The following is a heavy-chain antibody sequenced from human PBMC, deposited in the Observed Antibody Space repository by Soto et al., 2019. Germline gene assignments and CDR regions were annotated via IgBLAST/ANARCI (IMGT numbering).Heavy chain of an antibody. Sequence: GGSLRLSCAASGFTFSSYDMSWVRQAPGKGLEWVSTVTSSGGATFYTDSVKGRFTISRDNSKNTLFLQMNSLRAEDTAVYYCAKDLHSSGSNWYFDLWGRGTLVTVSS. V-gene: IGHV3-23*01. CDR3: AKDLHSSGSNWYFDL. CDR2: VTSSGGAT. CDR1: GFTFSSYD. J-gene: IGHJ2*01. D-gene: IGHD3-22*01.